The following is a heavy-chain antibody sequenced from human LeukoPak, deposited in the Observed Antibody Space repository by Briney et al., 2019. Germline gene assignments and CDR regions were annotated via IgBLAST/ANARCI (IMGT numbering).Heavy chain of an antibody. CDR2: IYSGGST. CDR3: ARERCSSTSCYAGGWFDP. V-gene: IGHV3-53*01. Sequence: GGSLRLSCAGSGFTFNDHAMSWVRQAPGKGLEWVSVIYSGGSTYYADSVKGRFTISRDNSKNTLYLQMNSLRAEDTAVYYCARERCSSTSCYAGGWFDPWGQGTLVTVSS. CDR1: GFTFNDHA. D-gene: IGHD2-2*01. J-gene: IGHJ5*02.